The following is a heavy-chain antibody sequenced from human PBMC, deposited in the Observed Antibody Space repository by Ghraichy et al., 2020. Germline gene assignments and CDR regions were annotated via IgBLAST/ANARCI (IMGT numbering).Heavy chain of an antibody. CDR1: GFTFSSYA. Sequence: LSLTCAASGFTFSSYAMSWVRQAPGKGLEWVSAISGSGGSTYYADSVKGRFTISRDNSKNTLYLQMNSLRAEDTAVYYCAKDRFRSSGGELDYWGQGTLVTVSS. CDR3: AKDRFRSSGGELDY. J-gene: IGHJ4*02. CDR2: ISGSGGST. V-gene: IGHV3-23*01. D-gene: IGHD6-19*01.